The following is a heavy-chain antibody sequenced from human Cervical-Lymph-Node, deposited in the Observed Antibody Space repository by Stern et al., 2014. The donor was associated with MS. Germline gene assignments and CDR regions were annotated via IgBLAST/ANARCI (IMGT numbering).Heavy chain of an antibody. Sequence: VQLVQSGAEVKKPGESLKISCKGFGYTFTTYWIGWVRQMPGKGLEWMGIIHTGDSDTRYSQSFQGQVPISADKSISTAYLQWSSLKASDSAMYYCARRGAYYYDSSGYDLTLDYWGQGTLVTVSS. CDR2: IHTGDSDT. J-gene: IGHJ4*02. D-gene: IGHD3-22*01. CDR1: GYTFTTYW. V-gene: IGHV5-51*01. CDR3: ARRGAYYYDSSGYDLTLDY.